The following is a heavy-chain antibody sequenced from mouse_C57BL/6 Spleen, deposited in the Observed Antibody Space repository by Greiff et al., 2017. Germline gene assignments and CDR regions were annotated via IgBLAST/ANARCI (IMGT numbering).Heavy chain of an antibody. Sequence: QVQLKQSGPELVKPGASVKLSCKASGYTFTSYDINWVKQRPGQGLEWIGWIYPRDGSTTYNEKFKGTATLTLGTSSSTAYMELHSLTSEDSAVYFCARWGTTGRVSWDYWGQGTTLTVSS. V-gene: IGHV1-85*01. CDR1: GYTFTSYD. CDR3: ARWGTTGRVSWDY. J-gene: IGHJ2*01. D-gene: IGHD4-1*02. CDR2: IYPRDGST.